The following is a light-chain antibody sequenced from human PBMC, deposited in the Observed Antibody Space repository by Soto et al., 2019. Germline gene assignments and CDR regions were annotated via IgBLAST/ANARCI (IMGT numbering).Light chain of an antibody. J-gene: IGKJ3*01. V-gene: IGKV3-15*01. Sequence: ETVMTQSPATLSVSPGERAILSCRASQNVGSRLAWYQQEPGQAPRLLIYDASTRATGVPARFSGSGSGTEFTLTISSLQSEDFAVYYCHQYNNWPPGTFGPGTKVDI. CDR2: DAS. CDR1: QNVGSR. CDR3: HQYNNWPPGT.